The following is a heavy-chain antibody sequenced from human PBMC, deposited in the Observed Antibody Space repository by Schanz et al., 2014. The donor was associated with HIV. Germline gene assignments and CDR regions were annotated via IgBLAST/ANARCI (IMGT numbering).Heavy chain of an antibody. J-gene: IGHJ6*02. CDR3: ARDTNFVLDV. V-gene: IGHV1-2*02. CDR2: INPNSGAT. CDR1: EYTFTGYL. D-gene: IGHD2-8*01. Sequence: QVQLVQSGAAVKKPEASVRVSCKASEYTFTGYLMHWVRQAPGQGLEWMGWINPNSGATDSAQKFQGRVTMTRDTSISTAFMELSSLRSDDTAVYYCARDTNFVLDVWGQGTTVTVSS.